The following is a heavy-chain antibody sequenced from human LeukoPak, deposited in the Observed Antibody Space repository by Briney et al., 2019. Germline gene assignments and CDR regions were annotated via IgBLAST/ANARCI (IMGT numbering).Heavy chain of an antibody. CDR3: AREFGYSYGIFDY. J-gene: IGHJ4*02. V-gene: IGHV4-38-2*02. Sequence: SETLSLTCTVSGYSLSSGYYWGWIRQPPGKGLEWIGSIYHSGSTYYNPSLKSRVTISVDTSKNQFSLKLSSVTAADTAVYYCAREFGYSYGIFDYWGQGTLVTVSS. D-gene: IGHD5-18*01. CDR1: GYSLSSGYY. CDR2: IYHSGST.